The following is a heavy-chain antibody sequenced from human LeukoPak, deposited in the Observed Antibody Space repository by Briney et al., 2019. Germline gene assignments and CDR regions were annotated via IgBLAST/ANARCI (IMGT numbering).Heavy chain of an antibody. CDR2: IWYDGSNK. CDR3: ARGSEGLRYFDWLTYDYGMDV. Sequence: RGSLRLSCAASGFTFSSYAMHWVRQAPGKGLEWVAVIWYDGSNKYYADSVKGRFTISRDNSKNTLYLQMNSLRAEDTAVYYCARGSEGLRYFDWLTYDYGMDVWGQGTTVTVSS. J-gene: IGHJ6*02. V-gene: IGHV3-33*08. CDR1: GFTFSSYA. D-gene: IGHD3-9*01.